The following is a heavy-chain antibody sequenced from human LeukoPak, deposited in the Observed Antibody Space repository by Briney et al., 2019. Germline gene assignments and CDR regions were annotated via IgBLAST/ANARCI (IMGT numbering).Heavy chain of an antibody. CDR1: GGSISSSSYY. J-gene: IGHJ3*02. D-gene: IGHD1-26*01. Sequence: SETLSLTCTVSGGSISSSSYYWGWIRQPPGKGLEWIGYIYYSGSTNYNPSLKSRVTISVDTSKNQFSLKLSSVTAADTAVYYCARIMVEWELGDAFDIWGQGTMVTVSS. CDR2: IYYSGST. V-gene: IGHV4-61*05. CDR3: ARIMVEWELGDAFDI.